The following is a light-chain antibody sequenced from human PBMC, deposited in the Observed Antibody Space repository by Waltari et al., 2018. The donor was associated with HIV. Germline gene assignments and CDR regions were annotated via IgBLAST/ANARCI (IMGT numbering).Light chain of an antibody. CDR3: SSYRNSRTWV. CDR2: EVS. CDR1: NSDIGVYNF. V-gene: IGLV2-14*01. Sequence: QSALTQPASVSGSPGQWITISCTGTNSDIGVYNFVSWYQQPPGKAPKLIIFEVSNRPSGVSYRFSGSKSGNTASLTISGLQAEDEADYYCSSYRNSRTWVFGGGTKLTVL. J-gene: IGLJ3*02.